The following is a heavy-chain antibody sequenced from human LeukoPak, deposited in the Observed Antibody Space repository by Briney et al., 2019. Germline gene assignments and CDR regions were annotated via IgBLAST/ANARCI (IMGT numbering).Heavy chain of an antibody. V-gene: IGHV3-64*02. CDR2: ISSSGSST. Sequence: GGSLRLSCAASGFTFSSYAMHWVRQAPGRGLEHVSAISSSGSSTYYADSVKGRFTISRDNSKNTLYLQMNSLRAEDMAVYYCERDEAVAARAFDYWGQGTLVTVSS. CDR1: GFTFSSYA. D-gene: IGHD6-19*01. CDR3: ERDEAVAARAFDY. J-gene: IGHJ4*02.